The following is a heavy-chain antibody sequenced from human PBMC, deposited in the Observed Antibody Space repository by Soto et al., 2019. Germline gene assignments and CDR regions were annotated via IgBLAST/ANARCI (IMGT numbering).Heavy chain of an antibody. Sequence: SSETLSLTCTVSGGSISSGGYYWSWIRQHPGKGLEWIGYIYYSGSTYYNPSLKSRVTISVDTSKNQFSLKLSSVTAADTAVYYCARVLDYYDSSGYYALLAYNWFDPWGQGTLVTVSS. CDR1: GGSISSGGYY. V-gene: IGHV4-31*03. CDR3: ARVLDYYDSSGYYALLAYNWFDP. CDR2: IYYSGST. D-gene: IGHD3-22*01. J-gene: IGHJ5*02.